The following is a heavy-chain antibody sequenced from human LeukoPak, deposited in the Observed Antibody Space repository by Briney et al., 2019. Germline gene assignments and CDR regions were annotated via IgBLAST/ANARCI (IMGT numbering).Heavy chain of an antibody. Sequence: GGSLRLSCAASGFTFSSYSMNWVRQAPGKGLEWVSSISSSSSYIYYADSVKGRFTISRDNAKNSLYLQMNSLRAEDTAVYYCARDSFIATAASDYWGQGTLVTVSS. D-gene: IGHD6-13*01. CDR3: ARDSFIATAASDY. J-gene: IGHJ4*02. V-gene: IGHV3-21*01. CDR2: ISSSSSYI. CDR1: GFTFSSYS.